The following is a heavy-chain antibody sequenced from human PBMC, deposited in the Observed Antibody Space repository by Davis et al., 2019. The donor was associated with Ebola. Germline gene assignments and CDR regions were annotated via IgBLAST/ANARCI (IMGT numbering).Heavy chain of an antibody. CDR3: ASEGSSSWYYFDY. CDR1: GFTVRSNY. D-gene: IGHD6-13*01. J-gene: IGHJ4*02. V-gene: IGHV3-66*01. CDR2: IYSGGST. Sequence: PGGSLRPSCPAPGFTVRSNYMSWVRQAPGKGLEWVSVIYSGGSTYYADSVKGRFTISRDNSKNTLYLQMNSLRAEDTAVYYCASEGSSSWYYFDYWGQGTLVTVSS.